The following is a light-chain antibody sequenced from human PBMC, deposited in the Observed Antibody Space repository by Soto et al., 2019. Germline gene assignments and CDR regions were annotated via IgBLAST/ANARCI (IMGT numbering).Light chain of an antibody. CDR2: GNS. CDR3: QSYDSSLSGWV. J-gene: IGLJ3*02. Sequence: QSVLTQPPSVSGAPGQRVTISCTGSSSNIGAGYDVHWYQQLPVTAPKLLIYGNSNRPSGVPDRFYGSKSCTSASLAITGLQAEDEADYYCQSYDSSLSGWVFGGGTKLTVL. V-gene: IGLV1-40*01. CDR1: SSNIGAGYD.